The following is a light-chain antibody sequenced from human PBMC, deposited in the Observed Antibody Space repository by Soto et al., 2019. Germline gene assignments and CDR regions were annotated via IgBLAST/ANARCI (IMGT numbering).Light chain of an antibody. CDR3: QQRSNWLIT. V-gene: IGKV3-11*01. CDR1: QSVSSY. Sequence: EIVLTQSPATLSLSPGERATLSCRASQSVSSYLAWYQQKPGQAPRLLIYDASNRATGIPARFSGSGSGTDFTLTISSLETEEFAVYYCQQRSNWLITFGQGTRLEIK. CDR2: DAS. J-gene: IGKJ5*01.